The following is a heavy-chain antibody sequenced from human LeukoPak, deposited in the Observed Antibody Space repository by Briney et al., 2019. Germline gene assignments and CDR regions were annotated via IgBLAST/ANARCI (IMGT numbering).Heavy chain of an antibody. CDR1: GYSISSGYY. J-gene: IGHJ4*02. V-gene: IGHV4-38-2*01. Sequence: TSETLSLTCAVSGYSISSGYYWGWIRQPPGKGLEWIGSIYHSGSTYYNPSLKSRVTISVDTSKNQFSLKLSSVTAADTAVYYCARHRARSSTSCYTGLFDYWGQGTLVTVSS. CDR2: IYHSGST. CDR3: ARHRARSSTSCYTGLFDY. D-gene: IGHD2-2*02.